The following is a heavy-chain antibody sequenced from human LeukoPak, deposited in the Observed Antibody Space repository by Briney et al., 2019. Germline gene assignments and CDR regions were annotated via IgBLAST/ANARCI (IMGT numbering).Heavy chain of an antibody. J-gene: IGHJ4*02. V-gene: IGHV5-51*01. CDR2: IYPGDSDT. CDR3: ARQYCSTTHCRRCDF. CDR1: GYNFANYW. Sequence: GESLKISCKGSGYNFANYWIAWVRQMPGKGLEWMGIIYPGDSDTRYSPSFQGQVTISVDKSISTAYLQWHTLKASDTAIYYCARQYCSTTHCRRCDFWGQGTLVTVSS. D-gene: IGHD2-2*01.